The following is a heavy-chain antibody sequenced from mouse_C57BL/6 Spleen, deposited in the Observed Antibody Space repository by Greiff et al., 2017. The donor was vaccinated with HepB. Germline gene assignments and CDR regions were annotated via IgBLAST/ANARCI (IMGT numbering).Heavy chain of an antibody. Sequence: EVQGVESGGGLVKPGGSLKLSCAASGFTFSSYAMSWVRQTPEKRLEWVATISDGGSYTYYPDNVKGRFTIYRDNAKTNLYLQMSHLKSEDTAMYYCARAVITTVVATGDFDYWGQGTTLTVSS. CDR3: ARAVITTVVATGDFDY. V-gene: IGHV5-4*01. CDR1: GFTFSSYA. D-gene: IGHD1-1*01. CDR2: ISDGGSYT. J-gene: IGHJ2*01.